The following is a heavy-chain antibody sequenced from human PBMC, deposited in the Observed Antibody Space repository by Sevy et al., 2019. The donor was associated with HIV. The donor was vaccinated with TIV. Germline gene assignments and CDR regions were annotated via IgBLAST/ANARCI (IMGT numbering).Heavy chain of an antibody. Sequence: GGSLRLSCAASGFTFSSYAMHWVRQAPGKGLEWVPVISYDGSNKYYADSVKGRFTISRDNSKNTLYLQMNSLRAEDTAVYYCARVLDSTPYGMDVWGQGTTVTVSS. J-gene: IGHJ6*02. CDR3: ARVLDSTPYGMDV. CDR2: ISYDGSNK. CDR1: GFTFSSYA. V-gene: IGHV3-30-3*01. D-gene: IGHD2-2*01.